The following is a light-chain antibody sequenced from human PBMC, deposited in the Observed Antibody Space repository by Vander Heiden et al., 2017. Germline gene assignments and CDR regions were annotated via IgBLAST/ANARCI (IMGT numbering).Light chain of an antibody. CDR3: RQQYSSAWT. CDR2: AAS. V-gene: IGKV1-17*01. J-gene: IGKJ1*01. Sequence: DIQMTQSPSSLSASVGDRVTITCRASQGIRNDLGWYQQKPGKAPKRLIYAASSFQSGVPSTFSGSGSGREFTLTIISLQPEDFATYYCRQQYSSAWTFGQGTKVEIK. CDR1: QGIRND.